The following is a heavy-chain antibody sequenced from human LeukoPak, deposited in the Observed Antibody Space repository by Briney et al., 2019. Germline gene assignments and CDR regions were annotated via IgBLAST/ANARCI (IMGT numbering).Heavy chain of an antibody. CDR3: ARDARLVRYFDY. J-gene: IGHJ4*02. CDR1: GGSISSGDYY. CDR2: IYYSGST. Sequence: SETLSLTCTVSGGSISSGDYYWSWIRQPPGKGLEWIGYIYYSGSTYYNPSLKSRVTISVDTSKNQFSLKPSSVTAADTAVYYCARDARLVRYFDYWGQGTLVTVSS. D-gene: IGHD2-8*01. V-gene: IGHV4-30-4*08.